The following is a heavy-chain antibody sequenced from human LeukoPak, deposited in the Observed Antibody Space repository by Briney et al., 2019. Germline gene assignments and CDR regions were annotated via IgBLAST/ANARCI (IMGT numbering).Heavy chain of an antibody. J-gene: IGHJ4*02. CDR2: IDYSGST. Sequence: SGTLSLTCTVSGGSISSYYWSWIRQPPGKGLEWIGYIDYSGSTNYNPSLKSRVTISADTSKNRFSLKLSSVTAADTAVYYCARKGGSHDYWGQGNLVTVSS. CDR3: ARKGGSHDY. CDR1: GGSISSYY. D-gene: IGHD1-26*01. V-gene: IGHV4-59*08.